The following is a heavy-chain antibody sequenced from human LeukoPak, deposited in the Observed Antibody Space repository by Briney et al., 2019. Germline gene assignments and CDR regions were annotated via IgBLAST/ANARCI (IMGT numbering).Heavy chain of an antibody. D-gene: IGHD3-10*01. CDR2: TYYRSKWYN. Sequence: SQTLSVTCAISGDSVSSNSAWIWIRQSPSRGLEWLGRTYYRSKWYNDYAVSVKSRITINPDTSKNQFSLQLNSVTPEDTAVYYCARADFYYGSGSYFQRGAFDIWGQGTMVTVSS. J-gene: IGHJ3*02. CDR1: GDSVSSNSA. V-gene: IGHV6-1*01. CDR3: ARADFYYGSGSYFQRGAFDI.